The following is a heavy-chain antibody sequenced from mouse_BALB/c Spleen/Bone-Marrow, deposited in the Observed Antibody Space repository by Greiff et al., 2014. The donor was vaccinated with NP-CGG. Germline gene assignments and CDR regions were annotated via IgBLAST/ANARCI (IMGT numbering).Heavy chain of an antibody. Sequence: VQLKESGAELVKPGASVKLSCTASGFNIKDTYMHWVKQRPEQGLEYIGRINPVNGNTKYDPKLQGKATITADTSSNTAYLQLSSLTSEDTAVYYCARSGGNYDGAGFAYWGQGTLVTVSA. D-gene: IGHD2-4*01. J-gene: IGHJ3*01. V-gene: IGHV14-3*02. CDR2: INPVNGNT. CDR3: ARSGGNYDGAGFAY. CDR1: GFNIKDTY.